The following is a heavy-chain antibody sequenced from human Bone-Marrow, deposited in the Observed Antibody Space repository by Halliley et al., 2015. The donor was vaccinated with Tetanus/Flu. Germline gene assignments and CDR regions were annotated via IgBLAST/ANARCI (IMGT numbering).Heavy chain of an antibody. CDR2: VPFVNVA. D-gene: IGHD4-4*01. Sequence: VPFVNVANYAQKFQGRVTITADRSANTAYVELRSLRSEDTAIYYCVRVPHPSTVNYKPFSMDVWGQGTAVTVSS. V-gene: IGHV1-69*04. J-gene: IGHJ6*02. CDR3: VRVPHPSTVNYKPFSMDV.